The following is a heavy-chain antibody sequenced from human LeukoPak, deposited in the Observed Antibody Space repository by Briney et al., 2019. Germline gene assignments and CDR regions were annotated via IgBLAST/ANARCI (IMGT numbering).Heavy chain of an antibody. CDR1: GYTFSGYY. D-gene: IGHD1-26*01. CDR3: ARVVPSGSYEIDY. V-gene: IGHV1-2*02. CDR2: INPNSGGT. J-gene: IGHJ4*02. Sequence: ASVKVSCKASGYTFSGYYMHWVRQAPGQGLEWMGWINPNSGGTNYAQKFQGRVTMTRDTSISTAYMELSRLRSDDTAVYYCARVVPSGSYEIDYWGQGTLVTVSS.